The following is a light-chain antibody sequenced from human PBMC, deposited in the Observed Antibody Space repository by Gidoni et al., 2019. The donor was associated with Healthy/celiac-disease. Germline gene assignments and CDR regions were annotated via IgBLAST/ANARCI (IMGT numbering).Light chain of an antibody. J-gene: IGKJ1*01. CDR1: QGISNY. CDR3: QKYNSAPWT. CDR2: AAS. V-gene: IGKV1-27*01. Sequence: DFQMTQAPSSLSAPGGDRVPITCRASQGISNYLAWYQQKPGKVPKLLIYAASTLQSGVPSRFRGSGSGTDFTLTISILQPEDVATYYCQKYNSAPWTFGQGTKVEIK.